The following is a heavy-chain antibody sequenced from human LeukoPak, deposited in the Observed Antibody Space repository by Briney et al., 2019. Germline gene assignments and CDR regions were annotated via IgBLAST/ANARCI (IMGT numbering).Heavy chain of an antibody. D-gene: IGHD1-7*01. CDR3: ARIPILGWNYVPISRYYSMAV. Sequence: LQSLSLTCAVSRGSISSYYWSCIRQPPGKGLKWIGDMYYSGSANYNPSLKSRVTISVDTSNNQSSLKLSSATAADTAVYYSARIPILGWNYVPISRYYSMAVGGKGTTVTASS. CDR1: RGSISSYY. CDR2: MYYSGSA. V-gene: IGHV4-59*01. J-gene: IGHJ6*03.